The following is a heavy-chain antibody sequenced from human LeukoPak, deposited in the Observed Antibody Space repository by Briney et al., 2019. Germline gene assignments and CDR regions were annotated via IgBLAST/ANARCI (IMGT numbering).Heavy chain of an antibody. CDR3: VRLRRNYDRGGYYYYYDY. V-gene: IGHV3-21*01. Sequence: GGSLTLSCAASGYTFSDFSVNWVRQAPGKGLEWVSSISVRSNYRYYADSVRGRFTISRDDARDSLFLQMNSLRAEDTAVYFCVRLRRNYDRGGYYYYYDYWGQGTLVTVSS. J-gene: IGHJ4*02. CDR1: GYTFSDFS. D-gene: IGHD3-22*01. CDR2: ISVRSNYR.